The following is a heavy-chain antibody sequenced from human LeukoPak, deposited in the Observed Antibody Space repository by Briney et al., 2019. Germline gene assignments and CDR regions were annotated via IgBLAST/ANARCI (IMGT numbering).Heavy chain of an antibody. CDR3: ARVAPQGLIAAAALTYYYYYMDV. CDR2: IYQSETA. CDR1: GYSISSGYF. J-gene: IGHJ6*03. D-gene: IGHD6-13*01. V-gene: IGHV4-38-2*02. Sequence: SETLSLTCTVSGYSISSGYFWGWMRQPPGKGLEWIGSIYQSETAHYNPSLKSRVTISVDTSKNQFSLKLSSVTAADTAVYYCARVAPQGLIAAAALTYYYYYMDVWGKGTTVTVSS.